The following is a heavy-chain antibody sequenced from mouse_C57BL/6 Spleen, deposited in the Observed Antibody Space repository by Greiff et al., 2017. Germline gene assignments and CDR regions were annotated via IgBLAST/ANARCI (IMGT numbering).Heavy chain of an antibody. CDR3: ARGERVYYYAMDY. Sequence: VQLQQSGAELARPGASVKMSCKASGYTFTSYTMHWVKQRPGQGLEWIGYINPSSGYTKYNQKFKDKATLTADKSSSTAYMQLSSLTSEDSAVYYCARGERVYYYAMDYWGQGTSVTVSS. CDR2: INPSSGYT. J-gene: IGHJ4*01. V-gene: IGHV1-4*01. CDR1: GYTFTSYT.